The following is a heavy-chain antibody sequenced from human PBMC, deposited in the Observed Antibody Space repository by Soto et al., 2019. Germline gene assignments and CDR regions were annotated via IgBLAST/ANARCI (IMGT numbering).Heavy chain of an antibody. CDR1: GFIFSTYA. J-gene: IGHJ4*02. CDR2: ISNGGHNI. D-gene: IGHD3-16*01. Sequence: GGSLRLSCAASGFIFSTYAMSWVRQAPGKGLEWVSGISNGGHNIYYTDSVKGRFTISRDNSKNTLYLQMSSLRAEDTAIYYCARDTFGAMTGPLYFWGQGSLVTVSS. CDR3: ARDTFGAMTGPLYF. V-gene: IGHV3-23*01.